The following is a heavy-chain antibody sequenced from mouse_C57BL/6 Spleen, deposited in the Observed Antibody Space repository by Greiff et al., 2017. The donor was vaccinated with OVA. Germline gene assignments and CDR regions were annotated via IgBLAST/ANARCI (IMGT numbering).Heavy chain of an antibody. J-gene: IGHJ2*01. D-gene: IGHD1-1*01. CDR2: IYPGSGNT. Sequence: LMESGPELVKPGASVKISCKASGYTFTDYYINWVKQRPGQGLEWIGWIYPGSGNTKYNEKFKGKATLTVDTSSSTAYMQLSSLTSEDSAVYCCAREGITTVALYYFDYWGQGTTLTVSS. V-gene: IGHV1-84*01. CDR1: GYTFTDYY. CDR3: AREGITTVALYYFDY.